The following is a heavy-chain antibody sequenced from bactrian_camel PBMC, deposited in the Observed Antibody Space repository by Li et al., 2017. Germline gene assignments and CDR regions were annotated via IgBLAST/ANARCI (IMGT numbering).Heavy chain of an antibody. Sequence: VQLVESGGGSVQAGGSLRLSCTASGYTYSNYCVGWFRQAPGKEREGVAAIDSDGSTTYADSVKGRFTISKDDARNWLDLQMDSLEPGDTARYYCAADRRRHGPPSLRPGDYSVWGQGTQVTVS. J-gene: IGHJ4*01. CDR3: AADRRRHGPPSLRPGDYSV. V-gene: IGHV3S53*01. CDR1: GYTYSNYC. CDR2: IDSDGST. D-gene: IGHD2*01.